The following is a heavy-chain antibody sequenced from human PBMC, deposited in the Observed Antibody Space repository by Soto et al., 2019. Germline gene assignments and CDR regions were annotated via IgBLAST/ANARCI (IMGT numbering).Heavy chain of an antibody. CDR2: INAGNGNT. CDR1: GYTLTSYA. CDR3: ARDYYYGSGSPETSFDP. D-gene: IGHD3-10*01. J-gene: IGHJ5*02. Sequence: ASVKVSCKASGYTLTSYAVHWVRQAPGQRLEWMGWINAGNGNTKYSQKFQGRVTIARDTSASTAYMELSSLRSEDTAVYFCARDYYYGSGSPETSFDPWGQGTLVTVSS. V-gene: IGHV1-3*01.